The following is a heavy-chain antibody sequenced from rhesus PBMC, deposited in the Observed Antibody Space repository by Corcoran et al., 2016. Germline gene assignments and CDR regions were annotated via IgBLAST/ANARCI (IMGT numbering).Heavy chain of an antibody. CDR2: IYGSGGST. CDR3: ASTREPPGEVIIGNFDY. J-gene: IGHJ4*01. Sequence: QVQLQESGPGLVKPSETLSLTCTVSGGSISDSYYWSWIRQPPGKGLEWMGRIYGSGGSTNYNPPPKSRGTISRDTSKNQFSRKLSSVTAADTAVYYCASTREPPGEVIIGNFDYWGQGVLVTVSS. CDR1: GGSISDSYY. V-gene: IGHV4-160*01. D-gene: IGHD3-34*01.